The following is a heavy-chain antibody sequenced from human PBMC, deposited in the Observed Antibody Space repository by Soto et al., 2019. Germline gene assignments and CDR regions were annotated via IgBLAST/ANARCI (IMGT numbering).Heavy chain of an antibody. CDR1: GGSISSYY. V-gene: IGHV4-59*08. J-gene: IGHJ5*02. CDR3: ERHWYYYGSGSGWFDP. Sequence: TETLSLTCTVSGGSISSYYWSWIRQPPGKGLEWIGYIYYSGSTNYNPSLKSRVTISVDTSKNQFSLKLSSVTAADTAVYYCERHWYYYGSGSGWFDPWGQVSLVTVSS. CDR2: IYYSGST. D-gene: IGHD3-10*01.